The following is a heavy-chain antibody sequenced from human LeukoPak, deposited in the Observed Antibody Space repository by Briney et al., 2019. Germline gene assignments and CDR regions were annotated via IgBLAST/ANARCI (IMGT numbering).Heavy chain of an antibody. Sequence: SETLSLTCTVSGGSFSTYYWSWIRQPPGKGLEWIGYIYYSGNTDYNPSLKSRVTMSLDTSKNQFSLKLNSVTAADTAVYYCARAVITFGAAVAKGFDCWGQGTLVTVSS. CDR3: ARAVITFGAAVAKGFDC. CDR2: IYYSGNT. CDR1: GGSFSTYY. J-gene: IGHJ4*02. D-gene: IGHD3-16*01. V-gene: IGHV4-59*01.